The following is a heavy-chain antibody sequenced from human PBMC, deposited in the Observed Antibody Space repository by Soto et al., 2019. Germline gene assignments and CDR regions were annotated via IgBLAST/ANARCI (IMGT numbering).Heavy chain of an antibody. CDR3: AHRRGDSSGWYDAFDI. V-gene: IGHV2-5*02. CDR2: IYWDDDK. Sequence: SGPTLVNPTQTLTLTCTFSGFSLSTSGVGVGWIRQPPGKALEWLALIYWDDDKRYSPSLKSRLTITKDTSKNQVVLTMTNMDPVDTATYYCAHRRGDSSGWYDAFDIWGQGTMVTVSS. D-gene: IGHD6-19*01. J-gene: IGHJ3*02. CDR1: GFSLSTSGVG.